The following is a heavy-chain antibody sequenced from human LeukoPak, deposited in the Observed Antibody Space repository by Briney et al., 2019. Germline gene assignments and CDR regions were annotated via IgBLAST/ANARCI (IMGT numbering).Heavy chain of an antibody. CDR1: GFTFSNAW. D-gene: IGHD3-22*01. V-gene: IGHV3-15*01. CDR2: IKSKTDGGTT. CDR3: TTLYYYDSSGYV. J-gene: IGHJ4*02. Sequence: KAGGSLRLSCAASGFTFSNAWMSWVRQAPGKGLEWVGRIKSKTDGGTTDYAAPVKGRFTISRDDSKNTLYLQMNSLKTEDTAVYYCTTLYYYDSSGYVWGQGTLVTASS.